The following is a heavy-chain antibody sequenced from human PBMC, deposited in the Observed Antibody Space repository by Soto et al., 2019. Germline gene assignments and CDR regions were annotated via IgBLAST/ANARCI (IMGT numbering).Heavy chain of an antibody. Sequence: AASVKVSCKASGGTFSSYAISWVRQAPGQGLEWMGGIIPIFGTANYAQKFQGRVTITADESTSTAYMELSSLRSEDTAVYYCARAEGIHCSGGSCYLARTGDGYYYYGMDVWGQGTTVTVSS. CDR1: GGTFSSYA. D-gene: IGHD2-15*01. V-gene: IGHV1-69*13. CDR2: IIPIFGTA. CDR3: ARAEGIHCSGGSCYLARTGDGYYYYGMDV. J-gene: IGHJ6*02.